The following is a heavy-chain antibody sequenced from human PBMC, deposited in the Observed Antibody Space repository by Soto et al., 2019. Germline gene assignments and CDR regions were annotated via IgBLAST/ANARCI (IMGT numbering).Heavy chain of an antibody. Sequence: TLSLTCTVSGGSVSSGSYYWSWIRQPPGKGLEWIGYIYYSGSTNYNPSLKSRVTISVDTSKNQFSLKLSSVTAADTAVYYCASSIAAAGTCFDYWGQGTLVTVSS. V-gene: IGHV4-61*01. CDR2: IYYSGST. CDR1: GGSVSSGSYY. CDR3: ASSIAAAGTCFDY. D-gene: IGHD6-13*01. J-gene: IGHJ4*02.